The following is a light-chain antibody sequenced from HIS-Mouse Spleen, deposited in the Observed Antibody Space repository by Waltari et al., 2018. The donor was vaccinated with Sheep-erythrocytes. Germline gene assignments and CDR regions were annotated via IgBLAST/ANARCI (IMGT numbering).Light chain of an antibody. CDR1: SRALGHHTS. CDR3: SSYTSSSTLYV. CDR2: EVS. Sequence: QSALTQPAPGPGSPGQSTTPSCPGTSRALGHHTSVSRYQQHPGKAPKLMIYEVSNRPSGVSNRFSGSKSGNTASLTISGLQAEDEADYYCSSYTSSSTLYVFGTGTKVTVL. V-gene: IGLV2-14*01. J-gene: IGLJ1*01.